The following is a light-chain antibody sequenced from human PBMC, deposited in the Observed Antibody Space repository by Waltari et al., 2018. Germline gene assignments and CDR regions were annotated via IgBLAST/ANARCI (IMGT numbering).Light chain of an antibody. Sequence: DIQMTQSPSSLSASVGDRVIITCRASQSIGDYLNWYQQKPGKVPKLLIYAASSLHSGVPSRFSGSGSGTDFTLTISSLRPEDFATYYCQQTHTTPPITFGQGTRLDIK. CDR3: QQTHTTPPIT. J-gene: IGKJ5*01. V-gene: IGKV1-39*01. CDR1: QSIGDY. CDR2: AAS.